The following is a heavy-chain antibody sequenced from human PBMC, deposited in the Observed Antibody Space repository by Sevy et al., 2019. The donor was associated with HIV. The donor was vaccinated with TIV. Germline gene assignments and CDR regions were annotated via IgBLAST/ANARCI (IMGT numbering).Heavy chain of an antibody. Sequence: GESLKISCAASGFTFSTYGMHWVRQAPGKGLEWVAVMWFDGSNTYYADSVKGRFTIFRDIAKNTLHLQRNSRRAEDTAVYYCARVLEFYDYGDYGSAFMPDYWGQGTLVTVSS. CDR1: GFTFSTYG. J-gene: IGHJ4*02. D-gene: IGHD4-17*01. V-gene: IGHV3-33*01. CDR2: MWFDGSNT. CDR3: ARVLEFYDYGDYGSAFMPDY.